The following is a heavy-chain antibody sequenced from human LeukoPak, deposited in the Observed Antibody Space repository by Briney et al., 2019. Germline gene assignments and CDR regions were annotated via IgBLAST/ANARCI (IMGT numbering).Heavy chain of an antibody. CDR3: AKCRPNTFYYCDSSGQAMDY. Sequence: GGSLRLSCAASGLTFRNYAMSWVRQAPGKGLEWVSAISGSGGSTYYADSVKGRFTISRDNSKNTLYLQMNSLRAEDTAAYYCAKCRPNTFYYCDSSGQAMDYWGQGTLVTVSS. J-gene: IGHJ4*02. D-gene: IGHD3-22*01. V-gene: IGHV3-23*01. CDR2: ISGSGGST. CDR1: GLTFRNYA.